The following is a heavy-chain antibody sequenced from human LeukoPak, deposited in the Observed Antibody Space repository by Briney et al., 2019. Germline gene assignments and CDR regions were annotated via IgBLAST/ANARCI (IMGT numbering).Heavy chain of an antibody. V-gene: IGHV3-23*01. CDR3: AKTGLYSSSSRGYFDY. CDR2: ISGSGITT. Sequence: GGSLRLSCAASGFTFSNYVMGWVRQPPGEGLQWVSVISGSGITTYCARSVKGRFTISRDNSKNTLYLQMNNLRAEDTAIYYCAKTGLYSSSSRGYFDYWGQGTLVTVSS. CDR1: GFTFSNYV. D-gene: IGHD6-6*01. J-gene: IGHJ4*02.